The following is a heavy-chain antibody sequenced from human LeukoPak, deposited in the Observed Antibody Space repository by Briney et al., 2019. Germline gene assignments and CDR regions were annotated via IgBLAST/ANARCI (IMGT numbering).Heavy chain of an antibody. CDR1: GGSISRSGYY. J-gene: IGHJ4*02. CDR3: ARQFPTYIAAAGTFDY. CDR2: MYYSGST. V-gene: IGHV4-39*01. D-gene: IGHD6-13*01. Sequence: SETLSLTCTVSGGSISRSGYYWGWIRQPPGKGLEWIGSMYYSGSTYYNPSLKSRVTISVDTSKNQFSLKLSSVAAADTAVYYCARQFPTYIAAAGTFDYWGQGTLVTVSS.